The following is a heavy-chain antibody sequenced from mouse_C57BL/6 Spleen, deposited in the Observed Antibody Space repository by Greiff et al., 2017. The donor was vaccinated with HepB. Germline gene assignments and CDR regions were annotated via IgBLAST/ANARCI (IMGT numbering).Heavy chain of an antibody. CDR1: GYSFTGYY. Sequence: EVQLQQSGPELVKPGASVKISCKASGYSFTGYYMNWVKQSPEKSLEWIGEINPSTGGTTYNQKFKAKATLTVDKSSSTAYMQLKSLTSEDSAVYYCARGRGLSQYYFDYWGQGTTLTVSS. D-gene: IGHD3-2*02. V-gene: IGHV1-42*01. CDR2: INPSTGGT. J-gene: IGHJ2*01. CDR3: ARGRGLSQYYFDY.